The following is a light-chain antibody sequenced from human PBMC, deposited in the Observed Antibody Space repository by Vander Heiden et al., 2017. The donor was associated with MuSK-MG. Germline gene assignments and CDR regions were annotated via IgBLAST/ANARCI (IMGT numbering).Light chain of an antibody. V-gene: IGLV1-44*01. CDR1: CANIGSNT. CDR3: AAVDDSLNGWV. J-gene: IGLJ3*02. CDR2: SNI. Sequence: RVTIACAGTCANIGSNTLNWNQQLPGTAPKLLIYSNIQRRSGVPDRFSGAKSGTSASVAISGLQAEDEADYYCAAVDDSLNGWVFGGGTKLTVL.